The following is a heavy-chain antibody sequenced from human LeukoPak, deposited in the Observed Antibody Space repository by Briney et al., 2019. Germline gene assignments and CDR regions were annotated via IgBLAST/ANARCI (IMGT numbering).Heavy chain of an antibody. J-gene: IGHJ3*02. D-gene: IGHD6-13*01. CDR2: ISVYSGNT. Sequence: ASVKVSCKASGYTFTTYGIRWVRQAPGQGLEWMGWISVYSGNTKYAQKLQGRVTMTTDTSTSTAYMQLRSLRSDDTAVYYCASGWEQQLVRGAFDIWGQGTMVTVSS. CDR1: GYTFTTYG. CDR3: ASGWEQQLVRGAFDI. V-gene: IGHV1-18*01.